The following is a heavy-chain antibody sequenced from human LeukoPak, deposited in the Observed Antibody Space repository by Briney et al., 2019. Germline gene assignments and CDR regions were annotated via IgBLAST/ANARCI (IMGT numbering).Heavy chain of an antibody. V-gene: IGHV3-7*01. CDR1: GFTFSSYS. Sequence: GGSLRLSCAASGFTFSSYSMNWVRQAPGKGLEWVANIKQDGSEKYYVDSVKGRFTISRDNAKNSLYLQMNSLRAEDTAVYYCASLAILWFGEKGNYFDYWGQGTLVTVSS. J-gene: IGHJ4*02. D-gene: IGHD3-10*01. CDR3: ASLAILWFGEKGNYFDY. CDR2: IKQDGSEK.